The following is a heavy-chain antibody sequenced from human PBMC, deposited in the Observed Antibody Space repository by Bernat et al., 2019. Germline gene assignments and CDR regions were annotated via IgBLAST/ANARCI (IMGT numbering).Heavy chain of an antibody. Sequence: LVQSGAEVKKPGASVKVSCKASGYTFTSYYMHWVRQAPGQGLEWMGIINPSGGSTSYAQKFQGRVTMTRDTSTSTVYMELSSLRSEDTAVYYCAAGLLWFGESDDWFDPWGQGTLVTVSS. CDR1: GYTFTSYY. J-gene: IGHJ5*02. V-gene: IGHV1-46*01. CDR3: AAGLLWFGESDDWFDP. CDR2: INPSGGST. D-gene: IGHD3-10*01.